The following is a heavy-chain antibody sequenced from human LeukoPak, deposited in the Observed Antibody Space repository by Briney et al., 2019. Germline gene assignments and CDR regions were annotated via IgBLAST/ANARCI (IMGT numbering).Heavy chain of an antibody. Sequence: ASVKVSCKASGYTFTGYYMHWVRQAPGQGLERMGWINPNSGGTNYAQKFQGRVTMTRDTSISTAYMELSRLRSDDTAVYYCARSGWSGYYSYYWGQGTLVTVSS. J-gene: IGHJ4*02. CDR2: INPNSGGT. CDR3: ARSGWSGYYSYY. V-gene: IGHV1-2*02. D-gene: IGHD3-3*01. CDR1: GYTFTGYY.